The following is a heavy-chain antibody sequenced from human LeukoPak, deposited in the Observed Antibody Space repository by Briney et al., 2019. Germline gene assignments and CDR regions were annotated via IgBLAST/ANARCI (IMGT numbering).Heavy chain of an antibody. CDR3: ARDDSDIVASDH. D-gene: IGHD2-21*01. CDR1: GYTFNNYG. Sequence: GASVKVSCKASGYTFNNYGFSSVRHAPGQGLEWMGWIIPKFGTAHYAQKFQARVTLTTDESTSTAYMEMSSLGSDDTAVYYCARDDSDIVASDHWGQGTRVTVSS. V-gene: IGHV1-69*05. J-gene: IGHJ4*02. CDR2: IIPKFGTA.